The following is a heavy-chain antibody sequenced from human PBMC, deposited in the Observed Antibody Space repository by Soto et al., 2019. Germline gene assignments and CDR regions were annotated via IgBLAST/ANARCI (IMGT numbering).Heavy chain of an antibody. CDR3: ARVFYSYGYYYGMDV. D-gene: IGHD5-18*01. CDR2: IYYSGST. CDR1: GGSISSYY. V-gene: IGHV4-59*01. Sequence: SETLSLTXTVSGGSISSYYWSWIRQPPGKGLEWIGYIYYSGSTNYNPSLKSRVTISVDTSKNQFSLKLSSVTAADTAVYYCARVFYSYGYYYGMDVWGQGTTVTVSS. J-gene: IGHJ6*02.